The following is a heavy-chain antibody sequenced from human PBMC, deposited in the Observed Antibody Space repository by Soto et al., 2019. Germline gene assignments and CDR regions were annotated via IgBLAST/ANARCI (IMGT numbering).Heavy chain of an antibody. CDR2: INSDGSRT. D-gene: IGHD3-16*02. Sequence: GGSLRLSCVASGFTFSSHWMHWVRQAPGKGLVWVSRINSDGSRTTYADFVKGRFTISRDNAKNTLYLQMDSLRSEDTAMFYCVRGSYRANWFDPWGQGTLVTVSS. CDR1: GFTFSSHW. J-gene: IGHJ5*02. CDR3: VRGSYRANWFDP. V-gene: IGHV3-74*01.